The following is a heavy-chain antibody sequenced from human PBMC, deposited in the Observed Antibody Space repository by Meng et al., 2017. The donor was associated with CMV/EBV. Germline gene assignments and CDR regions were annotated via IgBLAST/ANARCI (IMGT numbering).Heavy chain of an antibody. Sequence: ASVKVSCKASGYTFTSYDINWVRQATGQGLEWMGWMNPNSGNAGYAQKFQGRVTMTRNTSISTAYMELSSLRSEDTAVYYCNIDILTGYEAYGMDVWGQGTTVTVSS. CDR1: GYTFTSYD. V-gene: IGHV1-8*01. D-gene: IGHD3-9*01. CDR2: MNPNSGNA. CDR3: NIDILTGYEAYGMDV. J-gene: IGHJ6*02.